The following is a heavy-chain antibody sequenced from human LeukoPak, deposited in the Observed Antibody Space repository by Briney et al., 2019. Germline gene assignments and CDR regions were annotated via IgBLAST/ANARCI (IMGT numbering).Heavy chain of an antibody. CDR3: ARGLSGYASSLGY. Sequence: GAFLRLSCAASGFTFSSYWMHWVRHDPGKGLVWVSRIISDGSSTSYAHSVRGRFSISRDNAKNTLYLQMNSLRAEDTAVYYCARGLSGYASSLGYWGQGTLVTVSA. J-gene: IGHJ4*02. D-gene: IGHD6-6*01. CDR1: GFTFSSYW. V-gene: IGHV3-74*01. CDR2: IISDGSST.